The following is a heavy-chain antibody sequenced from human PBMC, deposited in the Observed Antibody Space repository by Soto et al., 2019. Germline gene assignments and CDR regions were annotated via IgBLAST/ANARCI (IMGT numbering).Heavy chain of an antibody. CDR2: MNPNSGNT. V-gene: IGHV1-8*01. CDR3: ARRWTWGSYRYTFGY. Sequence: GASVKVSCKASGYTFTSCDINWVRQATGQGLEWMGWMNPNSGNTGYAQKFQGRVTMTRNTSISTAYMELSSLRSEDTAVYYCARRWTWGSYRYTFGYWGQGTLVTVSS. J-gene: IGHJ4*02. D-gene: IGHD3-16*02. CDR1: GYTFTSCD.